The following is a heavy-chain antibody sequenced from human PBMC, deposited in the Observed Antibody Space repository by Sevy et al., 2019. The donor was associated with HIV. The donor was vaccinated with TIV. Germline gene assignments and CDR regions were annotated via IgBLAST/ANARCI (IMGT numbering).Heavy chain of an antibody. Sequence: ASVKVSCQSSGYNFNIYTIHWVRQARGQGLEWVGRISPYDGDTDYAHNFHGRVSLTMDNSTSTAYLGLTSLRSDDTAVYFCTRDTWELLTGIAYYYSGMDVWGQGTTVTVSS. CDR3: TRDTWELLTGIAYYYSGMDV. D-gene: IGHD1-26*01. CDR1: GYNFNIYT. J-gene: IGHJ6*02. V-gene: IGHV1-18*01. CDR2: ISPYDGDT.